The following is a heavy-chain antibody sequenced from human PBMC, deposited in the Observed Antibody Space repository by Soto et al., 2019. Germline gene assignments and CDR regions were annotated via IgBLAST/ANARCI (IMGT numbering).Heavy chain of an antibody. J-gene: IGHJ6*02. CDR2: IWYDGSNK. CDR1: GFTFSSYG. D-gene: IGHD1-20*01. Sequence: QVPLVESGGGVVQPGRSLRLSCAASGFTFSSYGMHWVRQAPGKGLEWVAVIWYDGSNKYYADSVKGRFTISRDNSKNTLYLQMNSLRAEDTAVYYCARDGGISYYYYGMDVWGQGTTVTVSS. CDR3: ARDGGISYYYYGMDV. V-gene: IGHV3-33*01.